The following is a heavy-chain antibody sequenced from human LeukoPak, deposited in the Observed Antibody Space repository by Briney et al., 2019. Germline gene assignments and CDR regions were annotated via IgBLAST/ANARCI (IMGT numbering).Heavy chain of an antibody. D-gene: IGHD1-26*01. CDR2: IGAYNGNT. V-gene: IGHV1-18*01. Sequence: GASVKVSCKASGYTFTSYGISWVRQAPGQGLEWMGWIGAYNGNTNYAQKLQGRVTMTTDTSTSTAYMELRSLRSDDTAVYYCARGYSGSYSGWFDPWGQGTLVTVSS. CDR1: GYTFTSYG. J-gene: IGHJ5*02. CDR3: ARGYSGSYSGWFDP.